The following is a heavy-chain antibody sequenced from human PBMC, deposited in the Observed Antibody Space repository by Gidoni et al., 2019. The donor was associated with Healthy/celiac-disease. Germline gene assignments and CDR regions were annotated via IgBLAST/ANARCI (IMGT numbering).Heavy chain of an antibody. D-gene: IGHD3-9*01. CDR1: GYTFTAEH. CDR3: ARSTRPVTGYYNVMGGDAFDI. J-gene: IGHJ3*02. CDR2: INPNSGGT. V-gene: IGHV1-2*04. Sequence: QVKRVQSGAEVTKPGASLKVSCKASGYTFTAEHIPLVRQAPGQGRQWMGWINPNSGGTNYAQKFQGWVTMTRDTSISTAYMELSRLRSDDTAVYYCARSTRPVTGYYNVMGGDAFDIWGQGTMVTVSS.